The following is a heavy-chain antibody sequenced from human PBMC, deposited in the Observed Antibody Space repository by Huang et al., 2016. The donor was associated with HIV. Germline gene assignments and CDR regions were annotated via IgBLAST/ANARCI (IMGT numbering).Heavy chain of an antibody. CDR1: TFTFGAYW. J-gene: IGHJ6*02. Sequence: VESGGRPVQPGGSIKLSCVGSTFTFGAYWMSWVRQAPGKVLEWVANIKQDESEKYYVESVKGRLNISRDNARKVLFLEMDDLRVEDTAIYFCATKTAGMDIWGQGTTVTVSS. CDR2: IKQDESEK. CDR3: ATKTAGMDI. V-gene: IGHV3-7*01. D-gene: IGHD1-7*01.